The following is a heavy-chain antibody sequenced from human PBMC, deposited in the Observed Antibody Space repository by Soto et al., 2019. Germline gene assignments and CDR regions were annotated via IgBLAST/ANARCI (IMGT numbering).Heavy chain of an antibody. CDR2: INHSGST. CDR1: GGSFSGNY. Sequence: SETLSLTCAVYGGSFSGNYWSWIRQPPGKGLEWIGEINHSGSTNYNPSLKSRVTISVDTSKNQFSLKLSSVTAADTAVYYCARWARGNNWFDPWGQGTLVTVSS. V-gene: IGHV4-34*01. J-gene: IGHJ5*02. D-gene: IGHD3-10*01. CDR3: ARWARGNNWFDP.